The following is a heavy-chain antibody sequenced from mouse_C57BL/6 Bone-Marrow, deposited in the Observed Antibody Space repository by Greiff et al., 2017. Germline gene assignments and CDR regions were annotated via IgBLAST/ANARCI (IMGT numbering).Heavy chain of an antibody. J-gene: IGHJ1*03. CDR2: IYPRSGNT. CDR3: ARNGGNQDRCFDV. D-gene: IGHD1-1*02. CDR1: GYTFTSYG. Sequence: QVQLKQSGAELARPGASVKLSCKASGYTFTSYGISWVKQRPGQGLEWIGEIYPRSGNTYYNEKFKGKATLTADKSSSTAYMELRSLTSGDSAVDVSARNGGNQDRCFDVWGTGTTVTVSS. V-gene: IGHV1-81*01.